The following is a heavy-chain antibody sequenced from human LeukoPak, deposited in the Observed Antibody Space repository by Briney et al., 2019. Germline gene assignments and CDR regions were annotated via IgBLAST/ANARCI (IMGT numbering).Heavy chain of an antibody. Sequence: GGSLRLSCAASGFTFSSYAMSWVRQAPGKGLEWVSAINTPGGSTYYADSVKGRFTISRDNSKNTLYLQMNSLRAEDTALYYCARGKSSGYYYFDYWGQGTLVTVSS. D-gene: IGHD3-22*01. J-gene: IGHJ4*02. CDR1: GFTFSSYA. V-gene: IGHV3-23*01. CDR2: INTPGGST. CDR3: ARGKSSGYYYFDY.